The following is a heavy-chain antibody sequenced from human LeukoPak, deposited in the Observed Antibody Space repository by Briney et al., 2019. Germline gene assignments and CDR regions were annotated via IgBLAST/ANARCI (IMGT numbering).Heavy chain of an antibody. J-gene: IGHJ4*02. CDR3: ARYVTTVTYFDH. V-gene: IGHV3-33*01. Sequence: PGGSLRLSCATSGFTFSSYGMHWVRQAPGKGLEWVAVIWYDGSNKYYAVSVKGRFTISRDNSKNTLYLQMNSLRAEDTAVYYCARYVTTVTYFDHWGQGTLVTVSS. CDR2: IWYDGSNK. D-gene: IGHD4-17*01. CDR1: GFTFSSYG.